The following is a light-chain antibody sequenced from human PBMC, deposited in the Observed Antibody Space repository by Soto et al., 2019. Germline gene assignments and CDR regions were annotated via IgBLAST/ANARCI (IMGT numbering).Light chain of an antibody. J-gene: IGLJ1*01. CDR2: DVS. Sequence: QSALTQPASVSGSPGQSITISCTGTSSDVGGYNYVSWYQQHPGKAPKLMIYDVSNRPSGVFNRFSGSKSGNTASLTISGLQAEDEADYSCSSYTSSSTLLYVFGTGTKVTVL. CDR3: SSYTSSSTLLYV. V-gene: IGLV2-14*01. CDR1: SSDVGGYNY.